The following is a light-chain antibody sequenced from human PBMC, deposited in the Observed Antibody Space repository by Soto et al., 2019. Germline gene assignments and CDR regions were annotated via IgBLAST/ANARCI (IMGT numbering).Light chain of an antibody. CDR1: SSNIGNNY. J-gene: IGLJ2*01. Sequence: QSVLTQPPSVSAAPGQTVTISCSGSSSNIGNNYVSWYQHLPGTAPKLLIYDNNERPSGIPDRFSGSKSGTSATLGITGLQTGDEADYYCGTWDTSLSAVVFGGGTQLTVL. CDR2: DNN. CDR3: GTWDTSLSAVV. V-gene: IGLV1-51*01.